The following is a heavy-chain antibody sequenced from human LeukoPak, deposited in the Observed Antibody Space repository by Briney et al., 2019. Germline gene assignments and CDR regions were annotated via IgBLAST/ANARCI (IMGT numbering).Heavy chain of an antibody. J-gene: IGHJ6*02. CDR3: ARALLVRYSSSSPRGGGMDV. Sequence: SETLSLTCAVYGGSFSGYYWSWIRQPPGKGLEWIGEINHSGSTNYNPSLTSRVTISVDTSKNKFSLKLSSVTAADTAVYYCARALLVRYSSSSPRGGGMDVWGQGTTVTVSS. D-gene: IGHD6-13*01. V-gene: IGHV4-34*01. CDR2: INHSGST. CDR1: GGSFSGYY.